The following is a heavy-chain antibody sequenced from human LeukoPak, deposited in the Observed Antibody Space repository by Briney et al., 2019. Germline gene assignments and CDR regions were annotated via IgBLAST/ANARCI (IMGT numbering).Heavy chain of an antibody. Sequence: SETLSLTCTVSGGSFSSYYWSWLRQPAGKGLEWIGRIYTCGSNNFHPPLKSRVTMLVSPFKNQFSLEMGPVTAADTAVIFRARDRGIPQDWFDPWGQGTLVTVSS. CDR3: ARDRGIPQDWFDP. D-gene: IGHD1-14*01. V-gene: IGHV4-4*07. CDR1: GGSFSSYY. CDR2: IYTCGSN. J-gene: IGHJ5*02.